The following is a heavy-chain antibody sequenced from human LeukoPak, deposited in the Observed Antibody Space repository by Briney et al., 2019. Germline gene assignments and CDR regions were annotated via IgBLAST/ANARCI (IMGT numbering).Heavy chain of an antibody. V-gene: IGHV3-30*18. CDR2: ITYVVETT. CDR3: AKDRGTITMTQDV. J-gene: IGHJ3*01. D-gene: IGHD3-22*01. Sequence: GGSLRLSCVASGFTFGHNGMHWVRQAPGRGREWLTVITYVVETTNYVDTVKGRFTISRDNSKNTVYLQMNSLRTEDTAVYYCAKDRGTITMTQDVWGQGTMVTVSS. CDR1: GFTFGHNG.